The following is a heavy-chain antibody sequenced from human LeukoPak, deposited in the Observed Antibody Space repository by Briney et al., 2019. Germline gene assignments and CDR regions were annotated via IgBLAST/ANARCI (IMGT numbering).Heavy chain of an antibody. Sequence: GGSLRLSCAASGFTFSDYNMNWIRQAPGKGLEWVSYITNDGTTIYYADSPIYYADSVKGRFTTSRDNAKNSLSLQLSSLRVEDTAVYYCARGHYDVLAASYKWTPDYWGQGTLVTVSS. CDR3: ARGHYDVLAASYKWTPDY. CDR2: ITNDGTTI. D-gene: IGHD3-9*01. CDR1: GFTFSDYN. V-gene: IGHV3-11*04. J-gene: IGHJ4*02.